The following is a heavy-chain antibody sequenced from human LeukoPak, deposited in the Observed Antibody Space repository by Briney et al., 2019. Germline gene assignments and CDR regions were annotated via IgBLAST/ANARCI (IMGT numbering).Heavy chain of an antibody. CDR1: GFTISDHY. V-gene: IGHV4-4*07. CDR3: ARAAFQSAASAPFDP. D-gene: IGHD6-13*01. J-gene: IGHJ5*02. CDR2: INTSGST. Sequence: GSLRLSCAASGFTISDHYMSWIRQPPGKGLEWIGRINTSGSTKYNASLKSRVTMSVDTSKNQFSLNLSSVTAADTAVYYCARAAFQSAASAPFDPWGQGTLVTVSS.